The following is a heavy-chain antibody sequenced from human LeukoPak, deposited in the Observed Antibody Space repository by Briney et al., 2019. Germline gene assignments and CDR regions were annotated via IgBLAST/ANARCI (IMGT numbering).Heavy chain of an antibody. V-gene: IGHV4-59*08. CDR1: GGSISSYY. CDR2: TYSDGST. Sequence: SETLSLTCTVSGGSISSYYWSWIRQPPGEGLDSIGYTYSDGSTKYNPSLKSRVTMSVDTSKNQFSLKLSSVTAADTAVYYCARAPRDSSSSNYMRRFDYWGQGTLVTVSS. J-gene: IGHJ4*02. D-gene: IGHD3-22*01. CDR3: ARAPRDSSSSNYMRRFDY.